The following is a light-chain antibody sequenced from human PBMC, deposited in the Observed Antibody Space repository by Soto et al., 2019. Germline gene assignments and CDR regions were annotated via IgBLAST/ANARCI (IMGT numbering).Light chain of an antibody. CDR1: TGTFSSGHF. CDR3: MLSYSGVRV. CDR2: ATR. J-gene: IGLJ3*02. V-gene: IGLV7-46*01. Sequence: QTVVTQEPSLTVSPGGTVTLTCGSSTGTFSSGHFAYWFQQKPCQAPKTLSHATRDKHSWTPYRFSGSLLGDKAALTLSGAHPEDEAEYYCMLSYSGVRVCGGGTQLTVL.